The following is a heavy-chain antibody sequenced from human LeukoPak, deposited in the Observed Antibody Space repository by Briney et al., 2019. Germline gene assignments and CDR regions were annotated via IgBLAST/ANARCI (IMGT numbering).Heavy chain of an antibody. CDR2: ISSSGSTI. Sequence: GGSLRLFCAASGFTFSNYEMNWVRQAPGKGLGWVSYISSSGSTIYYADSVKGRFTISRDNAKNSLYLQMNSLRAEDTAVYYCARDYYGDHFDYWGQGTLVTVSS. V-gene: IGHV3-48*03. CDR3: ARDYYGDHFDY. J-gene: IGHJ4*02. D-gene: IGHD4-17*01. CDR1: GFTFSNYE.